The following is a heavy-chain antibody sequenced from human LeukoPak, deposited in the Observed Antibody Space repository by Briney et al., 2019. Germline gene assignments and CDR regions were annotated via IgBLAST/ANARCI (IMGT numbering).Heavy chain of an antibody. J-gene: IGHJ4*02. CDR1: GFSLSISGMR. CDR3: ARKSSGYYFDY. Sequence: SGPALVKPTQTLTLTCTFSGFSLSISGMRVSWTRQPPGKALEWLARIDWVDEKFYSTSLKTRLTISKDTSKNQVVLTMTNMDPVDTATYYCARKSSGYYFDYWGQGTLVTVSS. V-gene: IGHV2-70*04. D-gene: IGHD3-22*01. CDR2: IDWVDEK.